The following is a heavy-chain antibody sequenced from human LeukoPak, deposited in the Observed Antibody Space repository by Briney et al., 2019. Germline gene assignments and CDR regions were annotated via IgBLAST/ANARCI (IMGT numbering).Heavy chain of an antibody. V-gene: IGHV1-69-2*01. J-gene: IGHJ4*02. CDR1: GYIFTDYY. D-gene: IGHD4-17*01. CDR3: VTNADGDYWARF. CDR2: VDPQTGET. Sequence: GATVKISCKASGYIFTDYYMHWVQQAPGKGLEYMGRVDPQTGETIYAEKFQGRVTMTADTSTDTAYMELTSLRSEDTAVYFCVTNADGDYWARFWGQGSLVTVSS.